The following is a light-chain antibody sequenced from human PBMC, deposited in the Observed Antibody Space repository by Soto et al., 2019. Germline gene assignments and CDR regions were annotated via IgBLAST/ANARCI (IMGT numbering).Light chain of an antibody. CDR1: SSDVGGYNY. CDR2: EVS. J-gene: IGLJ3*02. V-gene: IGLV2-14*01. CDR3: ISYTSSSTWV. Sequence: QSALTQPASVSGSPGQSITISCTGTSSDVGGYNYVSWYQQHPGTAPKLMIYEVSNRPSGVSDRFSGSRSGNTASLTISVRQDEDESDYYCISYTSSSTWVFGGGTKVTVL.